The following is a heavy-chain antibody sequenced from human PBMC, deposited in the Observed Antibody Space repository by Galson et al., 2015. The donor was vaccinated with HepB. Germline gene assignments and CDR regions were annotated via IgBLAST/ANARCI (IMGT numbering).Heavy chain of an antibody. CDR1: GFTFNTYA. V-gene: IGHV3-30-3*01. J-gene: IGHJ3*02. CDR3: ARENYYINSGYSTIGAFDI. CDR2: ISPDGGTK. D-gene: IGHD2-21*01. Sequence: SLRLSCAVSGFTFNTYAFNWVRQAPGKGLEWVAVISPDGGTKYYADSVRGQFIISRDNSKSTLYLQMDSLRAEDTAVYYCARENYYINSGYSTIGAFDIWGQGTMVTVSS.